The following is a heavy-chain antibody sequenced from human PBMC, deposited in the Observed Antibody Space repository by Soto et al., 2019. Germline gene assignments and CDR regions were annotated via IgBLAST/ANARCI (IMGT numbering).Heavy chain of an antibody. CDR1: GFTFSTSG. CDR3: AKDWGSSGWYNWFDP. V-gene: IGHV3-30*18. Sequence: QVQMVESGGGVVQPGTSLRLSCATSGFTFSTSGMHWVRQAPGKGPEWVAMISHDGSVTYYTDSVQGRFTISRDTPKNTLYLQMNSLRDEDTAIYYCAKDWGSSGWYNWFDPWGQGTRVTVS. J-gene: IGHJ5*02. D-gene: IGHD6-13*01. CDR2: ISHDGSVT.